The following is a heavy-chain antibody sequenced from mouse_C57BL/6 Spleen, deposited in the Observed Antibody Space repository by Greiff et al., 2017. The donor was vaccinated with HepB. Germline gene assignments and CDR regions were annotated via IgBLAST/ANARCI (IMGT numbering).Heavy chain of an antibody. J-gene: IGHJ3*01. CDR2: IDPEDGDT. Sequence: VQLQQSGAELVRPGASVKLSCTASGFNIKDYYMHWVKQRPEQGLEWIGRIDPEDGDTEYAPKFQGKATMTADTSSNTSYLQLRSLTSEDTAVYYCTTDCAWFAYWGQGTLVTVSA. CDR1: GFNIKDYY. V-gene: IGHV14-1*01. CDR3: TTDCAWFAY.